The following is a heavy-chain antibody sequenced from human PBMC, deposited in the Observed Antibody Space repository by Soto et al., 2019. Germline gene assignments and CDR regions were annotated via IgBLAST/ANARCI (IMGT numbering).Heavy chain of an antibody. CDR3: ARDLTYYDILTGYLSVPYYYYGMDV. J-gene: IGHJ6*02. D-gene: IGHD3-9*01. V-gene: IGHV5-51*01. CDR1: GYNFYGYW. Sequence: GESLKISCKGSGYNFYGYWIGWVRQMPGKGLEWMGIIYPDHSQTIYSPSLQGQVTMSADKSINSAYLQWTSLRAEDTAVYYCARDLTYYDILTGYLSVPYYYYGMDVWGQGTTVTVSS. CDR2: IYPDHSQT.